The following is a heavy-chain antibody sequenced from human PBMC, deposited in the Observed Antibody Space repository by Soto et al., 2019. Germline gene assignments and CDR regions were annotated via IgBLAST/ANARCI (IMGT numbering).Heavy chain of an antibody. CDR1: GFTFSSYA. CDR2: ISGSGGST. Sequence: EVQLLESGGGLVQPGGSLRLSCAASGFTFSSYAMSWVRQAPGKGLEWVSAISGSGGSTYYADSVKGRFTISRDNSKNTLYLQMTSLRAEDTAVYYCAKVRWAVQWFDPWGQGTLVTVSS. CDR3: AKVRWAVQWFDP. V-gene: IGHV3-23*01. D-gene: IGHD6-13*01. J-gene: IGHJ5*02.